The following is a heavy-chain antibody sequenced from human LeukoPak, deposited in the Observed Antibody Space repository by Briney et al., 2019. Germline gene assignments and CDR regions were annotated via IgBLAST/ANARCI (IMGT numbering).Heavy chain of an antibody. CDR3: AGRRGLWHPYYFDS. Sequence: GESLKISCKGSAYNLSNIWIAWVRQMPGNGLEWMGIIYLGDSDTRYSPSFEGQVTISADKSISTAYLQWSSLKASDTATYYCAGRRGLWHPYYFDSWGQGTLVTVSS. CDR1: AYNLSNIW. V-gene: IGHV5-51*01. J-gene: IGHJ4*02. D-gene: IGHD2-21*01. CDR2: IYLGDSDT.